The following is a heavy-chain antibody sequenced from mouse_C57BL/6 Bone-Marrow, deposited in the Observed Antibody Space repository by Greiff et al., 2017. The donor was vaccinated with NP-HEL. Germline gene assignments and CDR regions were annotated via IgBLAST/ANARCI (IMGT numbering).Heavy chain of an antibody. V-gene: IGHV2-5*01. CDR3: AKNYYGSSPSYAMDY. J-gene: IGHJ4*01. D-gene: IGHD1-1*01. CDR1: GFSLTSYG. Sequence: VQLQQSGPGLVQPSQSLSITCTVSGFSLTSYGVHWVRQSPGKGLEWLGVIWRGGSTDYNAAFMSRLSITKDNSKSQVFFKMNSLQADDTAIYYCAKNYYGSSPSYAMDYGGQGTSVTVSS. CDR2: IWRGGST.